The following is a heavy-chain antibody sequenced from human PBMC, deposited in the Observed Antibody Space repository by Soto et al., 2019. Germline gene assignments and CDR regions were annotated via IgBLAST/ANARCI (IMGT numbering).Heavy chain of an antibody. J-gene: IGHJ3*02. CDR2: ISSSGSTI. CDR1: GFTFSSYE. D-gene: IGHD6-13*01. V-gene: IGHV3-48*03. CDR3: ARVGSWYAFDI. Sequence: GGSLRLSCAASGFTFSSYEMNWVRQAPGKGLEWVSYISSSGSTIYYADSVKGRFTISRDNAKNSLYLQMNSLRAEDTAVYYCARVGSWYAFDIWGQGTMVTVSS.